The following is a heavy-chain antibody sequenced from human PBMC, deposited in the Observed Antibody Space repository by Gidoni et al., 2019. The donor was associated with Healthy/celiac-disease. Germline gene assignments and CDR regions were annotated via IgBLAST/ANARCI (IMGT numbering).Heavy chain of an antibody. J-gene: IGHJ4*02. CDR1: GCTFSSYS. D-gene: IGHD4-17*01. V-gene: IGHV3-48*02. CDR3: ARDHDDYGGNSGASFDY. CDR2: ISSSSRTI. Sequence: EVQMVESGGGLVQPGGSLRLSCAASGCTFSSYSMNLVRQAQVKGLEWVSYISSSSRTIYYADSVKGLFTISRDNAKNSLYLQMNSLRDEDTAVYYCARDHDDYGGNSGASFDYWGQGTLVTVSS.